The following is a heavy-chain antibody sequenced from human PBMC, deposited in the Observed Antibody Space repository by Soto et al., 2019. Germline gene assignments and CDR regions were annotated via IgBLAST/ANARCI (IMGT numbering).Heavy chain of an antibody. CDR1: GYTLVNYG. V-gene: IGHV1-18*04. D-gene: IGHD2-15*01. CDR2: ISANDGQT. Sequence: QVKLVQSGAEVKMPGASVKVSCEASGYTLVNYGLSWVRQAPGHGPEWMGYISANDGQTEYSQSFKGRLTLTRDTSTNTVYMDLSSLTSDDTAIYYCARDRSGGHPFGVYYYYGMDVWGQGTSVSVFS. J-gene: IGHJ6*02. CDR3: ARDRSGGHPFGVYYYYGMDV.